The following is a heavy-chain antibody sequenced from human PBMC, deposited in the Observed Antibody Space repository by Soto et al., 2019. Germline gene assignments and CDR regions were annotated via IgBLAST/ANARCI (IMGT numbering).Heavy chain of an antibody. J-gene: IGHJ1*01. CDR2: IYYRGST. V-gene: IGHV4-31*02. CDR3: ARARGGAKGGLEYFQH. D-gene: IGHD1-26*01. CDR1: DDSITGGGYY. Sequence: SETLSLTCSVSDDSITGGGYYWSWIRQHPAKGLEWIGSIYYRGSTYYNPSLRSRGTISLDPSQARLSLRLTSLTAADTATYYCARARGGAKGGLEYFQHWGQGTLVTVSS.